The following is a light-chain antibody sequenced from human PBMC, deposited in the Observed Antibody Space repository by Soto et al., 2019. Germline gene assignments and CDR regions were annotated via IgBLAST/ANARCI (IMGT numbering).Light chain of an antibody. J-gene: IGKJ2*02. CDR1: QSVPRH. CDR2: DIY. V-gene: IGKV3-11*01. CDR3: HARSHWPRST. Sequence: EIVLTQSPATLSLSPGESATLSCRASQSVPRHFAWYQQRPGQAPRLLIYDIYYRDTGIPARFSGSGYGTHFTLTISSLEPEYSAVYYCHARSHWPRSTFGQGTKLEIK.